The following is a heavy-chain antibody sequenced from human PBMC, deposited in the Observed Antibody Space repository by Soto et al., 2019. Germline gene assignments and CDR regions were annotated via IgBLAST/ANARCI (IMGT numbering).Heavy chain of an antibody. V-gene: IGHV4-34*01. D-gene: IGHD1-1*01. Sequence: ETLSLTCAVYGGSFSGYYWTWIRQPPGTGLEWIGEINHSGSTNYNPSLKSRVTISVDTSKNQFSLKLTSVTAADTAVYYCARDNIPGLLDYSGQRTSVIGSS. J-gene: IGHJ4*02. CDR1: GGSFSGYY. CDR2: INHSGST. CDR3: ARDNIPGLLDY.